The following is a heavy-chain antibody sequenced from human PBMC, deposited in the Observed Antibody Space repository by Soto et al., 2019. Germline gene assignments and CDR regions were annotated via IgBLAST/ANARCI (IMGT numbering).Heavy chain of an antibody. D-gene: IGHD2-21*02. CDR1: GGTFSSYA. CDR3: ARDIWVTATNDAFDI. Sequence: QVQLVQSGAEVKKPGSSVKVSCKASGGTFSSYAISWVRQAPGQGLAWMGGIIPLFGTANYAQKFQGRVTITEYESPSTADRELSSLRSEDTAVYYCARDIWVTATNDAFDIWGQGTMVTVSS. V-gene: IGHV1-69*01. CDR2: IIPLFGTA. J-gene: IGHJ3*02.